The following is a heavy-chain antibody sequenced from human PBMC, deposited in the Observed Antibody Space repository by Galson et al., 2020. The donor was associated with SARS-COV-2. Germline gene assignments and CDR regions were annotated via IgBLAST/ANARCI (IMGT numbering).Heavy chain of an antibody. CDR2: ISNTGNT. J-gene: IGHJ4*02. D-gene: IGHD5-12*01. CDR3: ARGSTGYSGGSDF. CDR1: GASISSHY. Sequence: SETLSLTCAVSGASISSHYWSWIRQPPGTGLEWIGYISNTGNTNYNPALKSRVTISTHTSQNQFSLQLRSVTAADTAVYYCARGSTGYSGGSDFWGQGTLVTVS. V-gene: IGHV4-59*11.